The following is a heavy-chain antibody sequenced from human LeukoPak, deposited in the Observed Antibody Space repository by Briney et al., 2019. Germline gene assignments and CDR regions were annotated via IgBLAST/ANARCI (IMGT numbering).Heavy chain of an antibody. V-gene: IGHV4-38-2*01. J-gene: IGHJ4*02. CDR1: GYSVTSAYY. CDR2: LFHGETT. Sequence: SETLSLTCAVSGYSVTSAYYWGWIRQSPGKGLEWIGMLFHGETTYYNPSLESRVTISVDPSKNQFSLKLSSVTAADTAVYYCARVGSSWYWDDYWGQGTLVTVSS. CDR3: ARVGSSWYWDDY. D-gene: IGHD6-13*01.